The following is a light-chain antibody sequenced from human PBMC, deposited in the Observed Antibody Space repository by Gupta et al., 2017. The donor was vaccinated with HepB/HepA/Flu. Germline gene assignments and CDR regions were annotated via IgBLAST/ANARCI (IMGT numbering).Light chain of an antibody. CDR3: CSYASSYTWV. CDR2: DVI. CDR1: SSDVGGYNY. Sequence: QSALTQPRSVSGSPGQSVTISCTGTSSDVGGYNYVSWYQQHPGKAPKLMIFDVIKRPSGVPDRFAGSKAGNTASMTISGHQAEDEADYYCCSYASSYTWVFGGGTKLTVL. V-gene: IGLV2-11*01. J-gene: IGLJ3*02.